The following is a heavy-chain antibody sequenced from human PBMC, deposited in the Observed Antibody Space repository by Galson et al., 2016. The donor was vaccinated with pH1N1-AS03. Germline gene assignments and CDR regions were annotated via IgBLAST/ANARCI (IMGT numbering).Heavy chain of an antibody. CDR1: GFSLTTDKMC. V-gene: IGHV2-70*11. J-gene: IGHJ6*02. Sequence: PALVKPTQTLTLTCTFSGFSLTTDKMCVTWIRQPPGKALEWLARIDWDDDEYYSRSLRTRLTISKDTSKNQVVLTMTNMDPADTGTYFCARSPGDYFYSPVMDVWGQGTTVTVS. CDR2: IDWDDDE. CDR3: ARSPGDYFYSPVMDV.